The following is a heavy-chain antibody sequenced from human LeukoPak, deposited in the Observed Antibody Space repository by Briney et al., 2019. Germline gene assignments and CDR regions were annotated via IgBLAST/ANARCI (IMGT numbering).Heavy chain of an antibody. Sequence: PGGSLRLSCAASGFTFDDYAMHWVRQAPGKGLEWVSGISWNSGSIGYADSVKGRFTISRDNAKNSLYLQMNSLRAEDTALYYCAKDRIWGSSYIKSYYFDYWGQGTLVTVSS. V-gene: IGHV3-9*01. D-gene: IGHD3-16*01. CDR1: GFTFDDYA. CDR2: ISWNSGSI. J-gene: IGHJ4*02. CDR3: AKDRIWGSSYIKSYYFDY.